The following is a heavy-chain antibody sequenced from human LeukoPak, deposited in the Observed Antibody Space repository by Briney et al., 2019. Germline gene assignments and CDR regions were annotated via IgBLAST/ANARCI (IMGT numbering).Heavy chain of an antibody. J-gene: IGHJ4*02. CDR2: INPNTGDT. CDR3: ARVSAHSSWEFDY. V-gene: IGHV1-2*02. CDR1: GYTFTGYY. Sequence: GASVKVSCKASGYTFTGYYIHWVQQAPGQGLEWMGWINPNTGDTNYAQKFQGRVTMTRDTSISTGYMELSRLTSDDTAVYYCARVSAHSSWEFDYWGQGTLVTVSS. D-gene: IGHD6-13*01.